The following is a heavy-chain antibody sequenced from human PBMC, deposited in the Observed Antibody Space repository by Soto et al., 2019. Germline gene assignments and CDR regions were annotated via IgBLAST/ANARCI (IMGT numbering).Heavy chain of an antibody. CDR3: AKGTAQRGYSYGGNYYGMDV. CDR1: GFTFSSYG. J-gene: IGHJ6*02. CDR2: ISYDGSNK. D-gene: IGHD5-18*01. V-gene: IGHV3-30*18. Sequence: GGSLRLSCAASGFTFSSYGMHWVRQAPGKGLEWVAVISYDGSNKYYADSVKGRFTISRDNSKNTLYLQMNSLRAEDTAVYYCAKGTAQRGYSYGGNYYGMDVWGQGTTVTVSS.